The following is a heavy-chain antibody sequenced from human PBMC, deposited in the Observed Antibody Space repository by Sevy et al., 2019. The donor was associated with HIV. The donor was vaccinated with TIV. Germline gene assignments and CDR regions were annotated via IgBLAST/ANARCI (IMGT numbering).Heavy chain of an antibody. J-gene: IGHJ4*02. CDR1: GFTFSSYS. Sequence: GGSLRLSCAASGFTFSSYSMNWVRQAPGKGLEWVSYISSSSSTIYYADSVKGRFTISRDNAKNSLYLQMNGLRDEDTAVYYCARDPAEPEYYDILTGYRKVFDYWGQGTLVTVSS. CDR2: ISSSSSTI. D-gene: IGHD3-9*01. V-gene: IGHV3-48*02. CDR3: ARDPAEPEYYDILTGYRKVFDY.